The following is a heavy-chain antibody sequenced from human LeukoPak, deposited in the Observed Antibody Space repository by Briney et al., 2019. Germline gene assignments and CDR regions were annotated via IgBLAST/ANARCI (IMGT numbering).Heavy chain of an antibody. CDR3: AKDQEGEQLVLNY. V-gene: IGHV3-11*01. CDR2: ISSSGSSI. D-gene: IGHD6-6*01. J-gene: IGHJ4*02. CDR1: GLTFSDYC. Sequence: GGSLRLSCAASGLTFSDYCMSWIRQAPGKGLEWVSYISSSGSSIFYADSVKGRFTISRDNAKNSLYLQMNSLRAEDTAVYYCAKDQEGEQLVLNYWGQGTLVTVSS.